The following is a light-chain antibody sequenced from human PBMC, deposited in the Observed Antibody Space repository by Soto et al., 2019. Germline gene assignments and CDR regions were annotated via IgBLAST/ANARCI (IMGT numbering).Light chain of an antibody. CDR2: YAA. Sequence: IQLSLSTFTLSSSARDRVANTCLARQTISNWLAWYQVKPGKAPKLLMQYAACLVRVVPSTFSSSRSRPFFTLTISILQPDYFATYCCQQRYWSPPTFGQGTRVDI. V-gene: IGKV1-5*01. CDR3: QQRYWSPPT. J-gene: IGKJ1*01. CDR1: QTISNW.